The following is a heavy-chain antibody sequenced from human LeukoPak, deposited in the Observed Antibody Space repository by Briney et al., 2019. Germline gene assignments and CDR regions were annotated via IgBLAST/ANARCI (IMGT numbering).Heavy chain of an antibody. CDR3: ARGSKTGPFSTYYYDSP. Sequence: PGGSLRLSCAASGFTFSSYGMHWVRQAPGKGLEWVAVISYDGSNKYYADSVKGRFTISRDNSENTLYLQMNSLRAEDTAVYYCARGSKTGPFSTYYYDSPWGQGTLVTVSS. CDR2: ISYDGSNK. CDR1: GFTFSSYG. J-gene: IGHJ5*02. V-gene: IGHV3-30*03. D-gene: IGHD3-22*01.